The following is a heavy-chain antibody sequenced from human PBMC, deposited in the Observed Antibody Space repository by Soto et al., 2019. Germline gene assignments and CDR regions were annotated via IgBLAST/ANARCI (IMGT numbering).Heavy chain of an antibody. CDR3: AREYSGYDYCFDY. V-gene: IGHV1-2*04. CDR2: INPNSGGT. CDR1: GYTFTGYY. Sequence: GASVKVSCKASGYTFTGYYMHWVRQAPGQGLEWMGWINPNSGGTNYAQKFQGWVTMARDTSISTAYMELSRLRSDDTAVYYCAREYSGYDYCFDYWGQGTLVTVSS. D-gene: IGHD5-12*01. J-gene: IGHJ4*02.